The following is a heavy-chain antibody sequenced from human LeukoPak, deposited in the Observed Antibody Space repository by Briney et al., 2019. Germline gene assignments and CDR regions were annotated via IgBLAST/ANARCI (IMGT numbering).Heavy chain of an antibody. J-gene: IGHJ4*02. Sequence: PSETLSLTCSVSGGSISSYYCSWMRQPPGKGLEWIGYIYYSGSTNYNPSLKSRVTISVDTSKNQFSLYLNSVTAADTAVYYCARESPSSWYGIDFWGQGTLVTVSS. V-gene: IGHV4-59*01. D-gene: IGHD6-13*01. CDR1: GGSISSYY. CDR3: ARESPSSWYGIDF. CDR2: IYYSGST.